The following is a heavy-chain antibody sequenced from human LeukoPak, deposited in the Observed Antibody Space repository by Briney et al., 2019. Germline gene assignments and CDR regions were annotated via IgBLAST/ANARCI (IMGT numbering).Heavy chain of an antibody. CDR2: IIPIFGTA. D-gene: IGHD5-18*01. V-gene: IGHV1-69*13. Sequence: GASVKVSCKASGGTFSSYAISWVRQAPGQGLEWMGGIIPIFGTANYAQKFQGRVTITADESTSTAYKELSSLRSEDTAVYYCARDRGYSYGRVPNFDYWGQGTLVTVSS. J-gene: IGHJ4*02. CDR3: ARDRGYSYGRVPNFDY. CDR1: GGTFSSYA.